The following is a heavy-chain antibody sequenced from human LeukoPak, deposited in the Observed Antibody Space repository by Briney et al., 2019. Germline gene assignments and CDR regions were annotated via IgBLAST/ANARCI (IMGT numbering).Heavy chain of an antibody. V-gene: IGHV4-59*08. D-gene: IGHD6-6*01. Sequence: RPSETLSLTCTVSGGSISSYYWTWIRQPPGKGLEWIGYIYYSGSTNYNPSLKSRVTMSVDTSKNQFSLKLTSVTAADTAVYYCARAHSGCSSSSLWGQGTLVTVSS. CDR2: IYYSGST. J-gene: IGHJ4*02. CDR1: GGSISSYY. CDR3: ARAHSGCSSSSL.